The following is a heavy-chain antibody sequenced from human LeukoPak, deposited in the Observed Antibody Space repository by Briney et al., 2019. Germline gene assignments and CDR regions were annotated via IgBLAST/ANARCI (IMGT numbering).Heavy chain of an antibody. J-gene: IGHJ4*02. CDR2: IWYDGSNK. CDR1: GFTFSSYG. CDR3: ASNSDLLFYFAS. D-gene: IGHD4-23*01. V-gene: IGHV3-33*01. Sequence: PGRSLRLSCAASGFTFSSYGMHWVRQAPGKGLEWVAVIWYDGSNKYYADSVKGRFTISRDNSKNTLYLQMSSLRVEDTAVYFCASNSDLLFYFASWGQGTLVTVSS.